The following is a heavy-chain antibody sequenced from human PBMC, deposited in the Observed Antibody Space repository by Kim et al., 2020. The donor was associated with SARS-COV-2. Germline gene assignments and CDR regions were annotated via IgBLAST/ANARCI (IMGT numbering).Heavy chain of an antibody. CDR1: GGSISSSSYY. D-gene: IGHD2-15*01. CDR3: ARHRRRDGYSPSS. V-gene: IGHV4-39*01. CDR2: IYYSGST. J-gene: IGHJ5*02. Sequence: SETLSLTCTVSGGSISSSSYYWGWIRQPPGKGLEWIGSIYYSGSTYYNPSLKSRVTISVDTSKNQFSLKLSSVTAADTAVYYCARHRRRDGYSPSSWGQGTLVTVSS.